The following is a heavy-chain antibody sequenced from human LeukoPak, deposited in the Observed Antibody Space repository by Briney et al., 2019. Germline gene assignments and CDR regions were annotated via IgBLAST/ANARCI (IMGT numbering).Heavy chain of an antibody. CDR2: ISAYNGNT. CDR1: GYTFTSYG. V-gene: IGHV1-18*01. Sequence: ASVKVSCKASGYTFTSYGISWVRQAPGQGLEWMGWISAYNGNTNYAQKLQGRVTMTTDTSTSTAYMELRSLRSDDTAACYCARELPSFREFDPWGQGTLVTVSS. CDR3: ARELPSFREFDP. J-gene: IGHJ5*02.